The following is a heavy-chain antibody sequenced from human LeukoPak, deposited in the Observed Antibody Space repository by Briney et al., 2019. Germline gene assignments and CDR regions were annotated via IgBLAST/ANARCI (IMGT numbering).Heavy chain of an antibody. V-gene: IGHV4-39*01. J-gene: IGHJ5*02. D-gene: IGHD3-10*01. CDR3: ARHHAPSWFGELLYLTRFDP. Sequence: SVTLSLTCTVSGGSISSSSYYWGWIRQPPGKGLEWIGSIYYSGSTYYNPSLKSRVTISVDTSKNQFSLKLSSVTAADTAVYYCARHHAPSWFGELLYLTRFDPWGQGTLVTVSS. CDR1: GGSISSSSYY. CDR2: IYYSGST.